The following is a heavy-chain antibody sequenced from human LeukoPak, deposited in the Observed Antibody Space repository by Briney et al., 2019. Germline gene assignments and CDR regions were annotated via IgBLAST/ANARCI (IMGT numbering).Heavy chain of an antibody. CDR1: GGSISSSSDY. J-gene: IGHJ3*02. D-gene: IGHD3-10*01. Sequence: PSETLSLACTVSGGSISSSSDYWAWIRQPPGKGLEWIGSIYYSGSTQYNPSLKSRVTISVDTSKNQFSLELSSVTAADTAVYYCARRPQYYYGSGSYPNAFDIWGQGTMVTVSS. CDR3: ARRPQYYYGSGSYPNAFDI. V-gene: IGHV4-39*01. CDR2: IYYSGST.